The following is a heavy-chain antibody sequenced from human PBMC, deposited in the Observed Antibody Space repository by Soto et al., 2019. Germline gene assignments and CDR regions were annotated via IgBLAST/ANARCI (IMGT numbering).Heavy chain of an antibody. D-gene: IGHD5-12*01. CDR3: ARDQDLGGYDLRPMYGLDV. Sequence: LRLSCATSGFTFDDYAMHWVRQIPGKGLEWVSGINWNSETVGYADSVKGRFTISRDSAKNSLYLQMTTLRPEDTALYFYARDQDLGGYDLRPMYGLDVWGQGTTVTVSS. V-gene: IGHV3-9*01. J-gene: IGHJ6*02. CDR1: GFTFDDYA. CDR2: INWNSETV.